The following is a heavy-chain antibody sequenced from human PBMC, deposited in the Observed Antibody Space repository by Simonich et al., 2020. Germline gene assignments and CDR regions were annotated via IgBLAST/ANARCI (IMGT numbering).Heavy chain of an antibody. Sequence: EVQLLESGGGLVQPGGSLRLSCAASGFTFSSYAMSWVRQASGKGVGWVSASIGSGGSTYYADSVKGRFTISRDNSKNTLYLQMNSLRAEDTAVYYCAKDSSLVGATDWFDPWGQGTLVTVSS. CDR1: GFTFSSYA. CDR2: SIGSGGST. CDR3: AKDSSLVGATDWFDP. J-gene: IGHJ5*02. D-gene: IGHD1-26*01. V-gene: IGHV3-23*01.